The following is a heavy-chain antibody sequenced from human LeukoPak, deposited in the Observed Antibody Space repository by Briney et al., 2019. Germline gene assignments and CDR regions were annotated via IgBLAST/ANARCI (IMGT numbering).Heavy chain of an antibody. D-gene: IGHD6-19*01. CDR3: ARDLRYSSGWSASGMDV. CDR1: GYTFSDYY. V-gene: IGHV1-2*02. Sequence: ASVRVSCKASGYTFSDYYMHWVRQAPGQGLEWMGWINPNSGGTNYAQKLQGRVSMTTDTSTSTAYMDLRSLRSDDTAVYYCARDLRYSSGWSASGMDVWGKRTTVTISS. J-gene: IGHJ6*03. CDR2: INPNSGGT.